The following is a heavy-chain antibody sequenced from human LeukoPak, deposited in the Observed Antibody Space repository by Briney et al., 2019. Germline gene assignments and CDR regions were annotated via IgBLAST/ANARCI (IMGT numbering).Heavy chain of an antibody. CDR3: ATPRGSGSYLAFDY. D-gene: IGHD1-26*01. V-gene: IGHV3-74*01. CDR2: INSDGSST. CDR1: GFTLSSYW. J-gene: IGHJ4*02. Sequence: GGSLRLSCAASGFTLSSYWMHWVRQAPWKGLVWVSRINSDGSSTSYADSVKGRFTISRDNAKNTLYLQMNSLRAEDTAVYYCATPRGSGSYLAFDYWGQGTLVTVSS.